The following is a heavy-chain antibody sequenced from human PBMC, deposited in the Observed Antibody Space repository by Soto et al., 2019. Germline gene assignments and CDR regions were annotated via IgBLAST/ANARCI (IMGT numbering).Heavy chain of an antibody. Sequence: SETLSLTCTVCGGSMTSYYCSYIRQPACKGLEWIGRIYINGRTNYNPSLRSRVTMSVDASKSQVSLELTSLTAADTAVCFCARDNGDYGFDSWGQGTLVTVCS. D-gene: IGHD3-10*01. J-gene: IGHJ5*01. CDR1: GGSMTSYY. V-gene: IGHV4-4*07. CDR2: IYINGRT. CDR3: ARDNGDYGFDS.